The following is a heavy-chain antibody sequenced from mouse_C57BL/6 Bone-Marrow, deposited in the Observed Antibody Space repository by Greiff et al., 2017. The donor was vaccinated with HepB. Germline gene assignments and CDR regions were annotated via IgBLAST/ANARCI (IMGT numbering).Heavy chain of an antibody. CDR3: ARGGYYFRFDY. J-gene: IGHJ2*01. Sequence: QVQLQQPGAELVMPGASVKLSCKASGYTFTSYWMHWVKQRPGQGLEWIGEIDPSDSYTNYNQKFKGNSTLTVDKSSSTAYMQLSSLTSEDSAVYYCARGGYYFRFDYWGQGTTLTVSS. CDR2: IDPSDSYT. D-gene: IGHD2-3*01. V-gene: IGHV1-69*01. CDR1: GYTFTSYW.